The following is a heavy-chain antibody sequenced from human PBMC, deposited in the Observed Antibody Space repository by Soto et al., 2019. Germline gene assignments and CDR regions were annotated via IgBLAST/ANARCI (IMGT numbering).Heavy chain of an antibody. CDR3: ARDLGGYDSSTLHNYYHYYMAV. D-gene: IGHD5-12*01. Sequence: GASVKVSCKASGYTFTSYGISWVRQAPGQGLEWMGWISAYNGNTNYAQKLQGRVTMTTDTSTSTAYMELRSLRSDDTAVYYCARDLGGYDSSTLHNYYHYYMAVWGKGTTVTVYS. CDR1: GYTFTSYG. J-gene: IGHJ6*03. CDR2: ISAYNGNT. V-gene: IGHV1-18*01.